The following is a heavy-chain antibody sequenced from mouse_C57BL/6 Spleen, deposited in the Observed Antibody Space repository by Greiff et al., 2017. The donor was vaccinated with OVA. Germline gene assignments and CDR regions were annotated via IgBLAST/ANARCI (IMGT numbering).Heavy chain of an antibody. D-gene: IGHD2-4*01. CDR3: AREGDYDEDYYAMDY. Sequence: EVKLQESGGGLVKPGGSLKLSCAASGFTFSDYGMHWVRQAPEKGLEWVAYISSGSSTIYYADTVKGRFTISRDNAKNTLFLQMTSLRSEDTAMYYCAREGDYDEDYYAMDYWGQGTSVTVSS. V-gene: IGHV5-17*01. J-gene: IGHJ4*01. CDR1: GFTFSDYG. CDR2: ISSGSSTI.